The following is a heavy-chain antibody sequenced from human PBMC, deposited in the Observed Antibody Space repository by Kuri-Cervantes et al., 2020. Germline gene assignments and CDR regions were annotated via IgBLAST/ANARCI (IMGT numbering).Heavy chain of an antibody. CDR3: ARVGYSYATYGMDV. CDR1: GSSFSSYY. CDR2: IYYSGST. J-gene: IGHJ6*02. V-gene: IGHV4-59*12. D-gene: IGHD5-18*01. Sequence: GSLRLSCTVSGSSFSSYYWSWIRQPPGKGLEWIGYIYYSGSTYYSPSLKSRVTISVDTSKNQFSLKLSSVTAADTAVYYCARVGYSYATYGMDVWGQGTTVTVSS.